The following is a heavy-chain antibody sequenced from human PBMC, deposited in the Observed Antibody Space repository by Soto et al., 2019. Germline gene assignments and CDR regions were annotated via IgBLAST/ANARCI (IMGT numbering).Heavy chain of an antibody. CDR1: GFTFSDYY. J-gene: IGHJ4*02. CDR3: ATTMGGATEVPGY. Sequence: PGGSLRLSCAASGFTFSDYYMSWIRQAPGKGLEWVSYISSSGSTIYYADSVKGRFIISRDNAKNSLYLQMSSLRAEDTAVYYCATTMGGATEVPGYWGQGTLVTVSS. D-gene: IGHD1-26*01. CDR2: ISSSGSTI. V-gene: IGHV3-11*01.